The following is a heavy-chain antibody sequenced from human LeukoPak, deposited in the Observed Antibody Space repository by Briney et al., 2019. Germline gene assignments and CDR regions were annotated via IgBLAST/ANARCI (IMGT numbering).Heavy chain of an antibody. CDR1: GFTFSSYA. CDR2: ISGSGVST. V-gene: IGHV3-23*01. J-gene: IGHJ4*02. CDR3: ARDRSETGNYFDY. Sequence: GGSLRLSCAASGFTFSSYAMSWVRQAPGKGLEWVSGISGSGVSTYYADSVKGRFTISRDNSKNTLYLQMNSLRAEDTAVYYCARDRSETGNYFDYWGQGTLVTVSS. D-gene: IGHD1-14*01.